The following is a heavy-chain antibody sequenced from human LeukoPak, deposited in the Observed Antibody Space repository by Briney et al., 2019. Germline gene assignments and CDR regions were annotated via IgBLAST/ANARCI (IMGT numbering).Heavy chain of an antibody. CDR2: MHPNTGDT. Sequence: ASVKVSCKTSGYIFTDEYIHWVRQAPGHGLECMGWMHPNTGDTVYVQKFQGRVSFTRDPSISTAYMELHRLRSDDTAVYYCVRHLTDPTSGDYWGQGTLVTVSS. CDR3: VRHLTDPTSGDY. J-gene: IGHJ4*02. V-gene: IGHV1-2*02. D-gene: IGHD1-14*01. CDR1: GYIFTDEY.